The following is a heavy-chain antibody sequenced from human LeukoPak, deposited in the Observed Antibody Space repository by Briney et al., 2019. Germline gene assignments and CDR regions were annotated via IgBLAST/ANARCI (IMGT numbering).Heavy chain of an antibody. V-gene: IGHV3-30*03. D-gene: IGHD3-9*01. CDR3: ARDMAYDILTGYPDY. CDR1: GFTFSSYS. Sequence: GGPLRLSCAASGFTFSSYSMNWVRQAPGKGLEWVAVISYDGSNKYYADSVKGRFTISRDNSKNTLYLQMNSLRAEDTAVYYCARDMAYDILTGYPDYWGQGTLVTVSS. CDR2: ISYDGSNK. J-gene: IGHJ4*02.